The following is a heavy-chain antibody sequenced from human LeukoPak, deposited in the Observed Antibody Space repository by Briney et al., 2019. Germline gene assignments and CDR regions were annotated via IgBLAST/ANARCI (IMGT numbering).Heavy chain of an antibody. CDR1: GFTFSSYE. D-gene: IGHD3-22*01. CDR2: ISSSSSYI. V-gene: IGHV3-21*05. Sequence: GGSLRLSCAASGFTFSSYEMNWVRQAPGKGLEWVSYISSSSSYIYYADSVKGRFTISRDNAKNSLYLQMNSLRAEDTAVYYCARAQDYDSSGYYYGTGYYFDYWGQGTLVTVSS. CDR3: ARAQDYDSSGYYYGTGYYFDY. J-gene: IGHJ4*02.